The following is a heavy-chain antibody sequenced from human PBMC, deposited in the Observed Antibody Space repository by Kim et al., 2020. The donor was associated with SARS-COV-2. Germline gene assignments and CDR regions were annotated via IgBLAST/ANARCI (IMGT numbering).Heavy chain of an antibody. CDR2: IYYSGST. J-gene: IGHJ2*01. Sequence: SETLSLTCTVSGGSISSYYWSWIRQPPGKGLEWIGYIYYSGSTNYNPSLKRRVTISVDTSKNQFSLKLSSVTAADTAVYYCSRAPYPQTMHGYSSWYFD. V-gene: IGHV4-59*01. D-gene: IGHD4-17*01. CDR3: SRAPYPQTMHGYSSWYFD. CDR1: GGSISSYY.